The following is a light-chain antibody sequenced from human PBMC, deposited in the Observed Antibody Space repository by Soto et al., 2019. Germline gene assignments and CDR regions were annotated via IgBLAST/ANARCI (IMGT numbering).Light chain of an antibody. CDR2: DAS. Sequence: EIVLTQSPATLSLSPGERATLSCRASQSVSSYLAWYQQKPGQAPRLFIYDASNRATGIPARFSGSGSGTDLTLTIISLEPEDFAVYYCQQRSNWPPWTFGQGTKVEIK. CDR3: QQRSNWPPWT. J-gene: IGKJ1*01. CDR1: QSVSSY. V-gene: IGKV3-11*01.